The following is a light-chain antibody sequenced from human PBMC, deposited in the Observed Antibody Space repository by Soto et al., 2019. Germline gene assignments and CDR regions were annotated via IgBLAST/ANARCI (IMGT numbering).Light chain of an antibody. CDR3: QKYNSAPYT. V-gene: IGKV1-27*01. CDR2: AAS. CDR1: QGISNY. J-gene: IGKJ2*01. Sequence: DIQMTQSPSSLSASVGDRATITCRASQGISNYLAWYQQKPGKVPKLLIYAASTLQSGVPSRFSGSGSGTDFTITISCLQHEDVASYFCQKYNSAPYTFGQGTKLELK.